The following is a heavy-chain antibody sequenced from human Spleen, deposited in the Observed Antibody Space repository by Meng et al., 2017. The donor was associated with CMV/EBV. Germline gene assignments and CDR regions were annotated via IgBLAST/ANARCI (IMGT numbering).Heavy chain of an antibody. D-gene: IGHD6-13*01. CDR3: ARTTSRAAAPPDY. CDR2: IIPILGIA. J-gene: IGHJ4*02. Sequence: KATRGTFSSYAISWVRQAHGQGRDWMGEIIPILGIANYAQKCQGRVTITADKSTSTAYRELSSLRSEDTAVYYCARTTSRAAAPPDYWGQGTLVTVSS. V-gene: IGHV1-69*10. CDR1: RGTFSSYA.